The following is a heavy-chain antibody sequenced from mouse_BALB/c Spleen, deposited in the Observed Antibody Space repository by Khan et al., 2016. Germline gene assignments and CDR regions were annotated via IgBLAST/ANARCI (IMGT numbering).Heavy chain of an antibody. Sequence: QIQLVQSGPELKKPGETVKISCKASGYAFTNYGMNWVKQAPGKGLKWMGWIKTYSGESTYADDFKGRFAFSLETSASTAYLQINSLKNEDMATYFCVRRRLLDLYYAMDYWGQGTSVTVSS. CDR2: IKTYSGES. CDR1: GYAFTNYG. D-gene: IGHD3-2*02. CDR3: VRRRLLDLYYAMDY. J-gene: IGHJ4*01. V-gene: IGHV9-1*02.